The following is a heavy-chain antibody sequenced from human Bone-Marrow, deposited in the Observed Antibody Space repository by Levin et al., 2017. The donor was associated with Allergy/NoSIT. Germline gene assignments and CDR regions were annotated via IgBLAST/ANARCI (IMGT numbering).Heavy chain of an antibody. CDR3: ATLLSATVARLWFDP. CDR2: IYYNGTT. D-gene: IGHD4-11*01. CDR1: DDSVPSDIYY. V-gene: IGHV4-61*01. Sequence: SQTLSLTCTVSDDSVPSDIYYWSWIRQPPGKGLEWIGYIYYNGTTNYNPSLKSRVTISLGTSKNQFSLRLRSVTAADTAVYYCATLLSATVARLWFDPWGQGTLVTVSS. J-gene: IGHJ5*02.